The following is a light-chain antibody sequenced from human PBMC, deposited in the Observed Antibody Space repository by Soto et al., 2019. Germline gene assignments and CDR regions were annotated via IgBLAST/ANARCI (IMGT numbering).Light chain of an antibody. V-gene: IGLV2-14*01. Sequence: QAVVTQPASVSGSPRQSITISCTGTSSDVGGYNYVSWYQQHPGKAPKLMIYEVSNRPSGVSNRFSGSKSGNTASLTISGLQAEDEADYYCSSYTSSSTRVFGGGTKLTVL. CDR3: SSYTSSSTRV. CDR1: SSDVGGYNY. J-gene: IGLJ2*01. CDR2: EVS.